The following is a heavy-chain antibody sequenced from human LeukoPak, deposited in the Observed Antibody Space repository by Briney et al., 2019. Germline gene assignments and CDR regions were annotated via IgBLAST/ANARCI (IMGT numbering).Heavy chain of an antibody. CDR1: GGSFSGYY. Sequence: SETLSHTCAVYGGSFSGYYWSWIRQPAGKGLEWIGRIYTSGSTNYNPSLKSRVTMSVDTSKNQFSLKLSSVTAADTAVYYCAREPYYYGRRGSNYYYMDVWGKGTTVTISS. CDR3: AREPYYYGRRGSNYYYMDV. V-gene: IGHV4-4*07. D-gene: IGHD3-10*01. J-gene: IGHJ6*03. CDR2: IYTSGST.